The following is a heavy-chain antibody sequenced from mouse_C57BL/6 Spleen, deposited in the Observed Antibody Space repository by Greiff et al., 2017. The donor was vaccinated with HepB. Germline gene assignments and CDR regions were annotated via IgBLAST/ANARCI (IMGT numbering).Heavy chain of an antibody. D-gene: IGHD6-1*01. Sequence: VKLVESGPELVKPGASVKISCKASGYAFSSSWMNWVKQRPGKGLEWIGRIYPGDGDTNYNGKFKGKATLTADKSSSTAYMQLSSLTSEDSAVSFCARSAPPLYAMDYWGQGTSVTVSS. CDR3: ARSAPPLYAMDY. CDR2: IYPGDGDT. CDR1: GYAFSSSW. V-gene: IGHV1-82*01. J-gene: IGHJ4*01.